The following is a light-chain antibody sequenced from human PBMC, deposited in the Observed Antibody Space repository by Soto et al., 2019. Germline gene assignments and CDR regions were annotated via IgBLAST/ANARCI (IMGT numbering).Light chain of an antibody. CDR3: QHYGGMWT. CDR1: QTISSW. V-gene: IGKV1-5*03. J-gene: IGKJ1*01. CDR2: KAS. Sequence: DIQMTQSPSTPSGSVGDRVTITCRASQTISSWLAWYQQKPGKAPKLLIYKASTLKSGVPSRFSGSGSGTEFALTISSLQPDDFATYWCQHYGGMWTFGQGTKVDIK.